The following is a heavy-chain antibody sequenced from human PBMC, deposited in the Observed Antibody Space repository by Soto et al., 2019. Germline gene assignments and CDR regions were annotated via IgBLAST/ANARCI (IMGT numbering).Heavy chain of an antibody. Sequence: GSLRLSCAASGFTFSSYAMSLGRQAPGKGLEWVSAISGSGGSTYYADSVKGRFTISRDNSKNTLYLQTNSLRAEDTAVYYCAKDVQQLIPHHFDDWGQGSLFTLAS. CDR2: ISGSGGST. D-gene: IGHD6-6*01. CDR3: AKDVQQLIPHHFDD. V-gene: IGHV3-23*01. CDR1: GFTFSSYA. J-gene: IGHJ4*02.